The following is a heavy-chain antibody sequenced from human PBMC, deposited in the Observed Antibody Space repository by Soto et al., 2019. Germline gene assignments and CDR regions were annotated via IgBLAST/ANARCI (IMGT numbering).Heavy chain of an antibody. CDR2: INPNSGGT. CDR1: GYTFTGYY. V-gene: IGHV1-2*02. J-gene: IGHJ4*02. Sequence: PGPSVKVSCKASGYTFTGYYMHWVRQAPGQGLEWMGWINPNSGGTNYAQKFQGRVTMTRDTSISTAYMELSRLRSDDTAVYYCARERPGGLMVYATHFDYWGQGTLVTVSS. D-gene: IGHD2-8*01. CDR3: ARERPGGLMVYATHFDY.